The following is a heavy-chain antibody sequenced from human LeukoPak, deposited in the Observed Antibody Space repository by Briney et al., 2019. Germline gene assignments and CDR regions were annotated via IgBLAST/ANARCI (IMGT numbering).Heavy chain of an antibody. D-gene: IGHD7-27*01. V-gene: IGHV1-2*02. J-gene: IGHJ4*02. CDR2: INPNSGDT. CDR3: ARDYRTGFDY. Sequence: ASVKVSCKASGYIFTGYYMHWVRQAPGQGLEWMGWINPNSGDTNYAQKFQGRVTMTRDTSISTAYMELSRLRSDDTAVYYCARDYRTGFDYWGQGTLVTVSS. CDR1: GYIFTGYY.